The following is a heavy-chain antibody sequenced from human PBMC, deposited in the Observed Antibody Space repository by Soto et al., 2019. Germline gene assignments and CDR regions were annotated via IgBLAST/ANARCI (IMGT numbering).Heavy chain of an antibody. CDR1: GFSVSTNY. D-gene: IGHD1-1*01. CDR2: MHSGGNT. CDR3: ARADKYDRRNLFLN. J-gene: IGHJ4*02. Sequence: EVKLVESGGGLVQPGGSLRLSCAASGFSVSTNYMSWVRQAPGKGLEWVSTMHSGGNTFYPDSVKDKFSISRDNSKNTLYLQMNILVAEDTAVYYCARADKYDRRNLFLNWGQGILVTVSS. V-gene: IGHV3-66*01.